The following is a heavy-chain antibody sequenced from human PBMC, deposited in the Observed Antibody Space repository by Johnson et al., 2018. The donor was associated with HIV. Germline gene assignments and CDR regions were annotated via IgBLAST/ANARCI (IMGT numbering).Heavy chain of an antibody. V-gene: IGHV3-43*01. CDR1: GLTFDDYA. CDR2: ISWDGGST. CDR3: ARDPDVTPGAFDI. Sequence: EVQLVESGGVVVQPGGSLRLSCAASGLTFDDYAMHWVRQAPGKGLEWVSLISWDGGSTYYADSVKGRFTISRDNSKNSLYLQMNSLRTEDTAVYYCARDPDVTPGAFDIWGQGTMVTVSS. D-gene: IGHD2-15*01. J-gene: IGHJ3*02.